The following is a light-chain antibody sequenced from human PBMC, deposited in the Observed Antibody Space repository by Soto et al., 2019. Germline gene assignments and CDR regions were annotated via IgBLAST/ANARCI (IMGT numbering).Light chain of an antibody. CDR2: DAS. V-gene: IGKV3-11*01. CDR1: QSVDTY. CDR3: QQRSSWPIT. J-gene: IGKJ5*01. Sequence: EIVLTQSPATLSLSPGERATLSCRASQSVDTYLAWYQHRPGQAPRLLIYDASNRATGISARFSGSGSGADFTLTISSLEPEDFAVYYCQQRSSWPITFGQGTRLEIK.